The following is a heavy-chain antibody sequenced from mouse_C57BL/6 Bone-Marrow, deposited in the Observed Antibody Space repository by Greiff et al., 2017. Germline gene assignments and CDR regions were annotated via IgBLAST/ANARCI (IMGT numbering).Heavy chain of an antibody. Sequence: QVQLQQPGAELVKPGASVKLSCKASGYTFTSYWMHWVKQRPGQGLEWIGMIHPNSGSTNYNEKFKSKGTLTVDKSSSTAYMQLSSLTSEDSAVYYCARGNWDREVAYWGQGTLVTVSA. CDR1: GYTFTSYW. CDR2: IHPNSGST. V-gene: IGHV1-64*01. J-gene: IGHJ3*01. D-gene: IGHD4-1*02. CDR3: ARGNWDREVAY.